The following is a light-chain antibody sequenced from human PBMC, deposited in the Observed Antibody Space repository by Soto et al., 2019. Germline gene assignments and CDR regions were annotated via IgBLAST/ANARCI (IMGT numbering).Light chain of an antibody. J-gene: IGKJ4*01. Sequence: EIQMTQSPSSLSASVGDRVTITCQASQDISNYLNWYQQKPGKAPKLLIFDASNVETGVPSRFSGSGSGTDFTFTIHGLQPEDAATYYCQQYEDLPLTFGVGTKVGIK. V-gene: IGKV1-33*01. CDR2: DAS. CDR3: QQYEDLPLT. CDR1: QDISNY.